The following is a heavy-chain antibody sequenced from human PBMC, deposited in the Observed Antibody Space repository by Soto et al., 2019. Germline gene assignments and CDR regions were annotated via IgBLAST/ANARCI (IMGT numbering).Heavy chain of an antibody. V-gene: IGHV1-18*01. CDR1: GYTFTTYD. CDR2: ISTYNGNT. J-gene: IGHJ6*02. D-gene: IGHD2-8*01. Sequence: ASVKVSCKASGYTFTTYDISWVRQAPGQGLEWMGRISTYNGNTNYPQSLQGRLTMTTDTSTTTAYMELRNLRSDDTAVYYCARDHYHVLMVNAPNLYGMDVWGQGTTVTV. CDR3: ARDHYHVLMVNAPNLYGMDV.